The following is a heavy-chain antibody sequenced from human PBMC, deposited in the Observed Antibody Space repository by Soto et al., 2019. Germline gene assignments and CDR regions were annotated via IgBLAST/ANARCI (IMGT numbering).Heavy chain of an antibody. Sequence: GECLKISCKGSGYSFTSYWISWVRQMPGKGLEWMGRIDPSDSYTNYSPSFQGHVTISADKSISTAYLQWSSLKASDTAMYYCVRHLEYSSSSWADYYYYGMDVWGQGTTVTVSS. CDR3: VRHLEYSSSSWADYYYYGMDV. V-gene: IGHV5-10-1*01. CDR2: IDPSDSYT. CDR1: GYSFTSYW. J-gene: IGHJ6*02. D-gene: IGHD6-6*01.